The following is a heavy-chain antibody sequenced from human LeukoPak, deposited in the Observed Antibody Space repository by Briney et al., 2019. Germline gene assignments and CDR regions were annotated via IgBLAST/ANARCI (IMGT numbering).Heavy chain of an antibody. V-gene: IGHV1-3*01. Sequence: ASVKVSCKASGYTFTSYAMHWVRQAPGQRLEWMGWINAGHGNTKYSQKLQGRVTLTRDTSATTAYMELSSLGSEDTAVYYCARDPCSGGTCYSDWIDPWGQGTLVTVSS. CDR3: ARDPCSGGTCYSDWIDP. CDR1: GYTFTSYA. J-gene: IGHJ5*02. D-gene: IGHD2-15*01. CDR2: INAGHGNT.